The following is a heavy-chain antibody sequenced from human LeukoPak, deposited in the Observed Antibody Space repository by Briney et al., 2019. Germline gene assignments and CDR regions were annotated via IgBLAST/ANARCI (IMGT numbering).Heavy chain of an antibody. V-gene: IGHV1-3*01. D-gene: IGHD2-2*01. J-gene: IGHJ6*02. CDR1: GYTFAKYA. CDR2: INAGDGST. CDR3: ARSILVVPVASHLNYGVDV. Sequence: ASVKVSCKASGYTFAKYAIHWLRQAPEQSLEWMGWINAGDGSTRYSQKFHGGVSITRDTSASTAYMELSSLRSEDTAVYYCARSILVVPVASHLNYGVDVWGQGTTVTVSS.